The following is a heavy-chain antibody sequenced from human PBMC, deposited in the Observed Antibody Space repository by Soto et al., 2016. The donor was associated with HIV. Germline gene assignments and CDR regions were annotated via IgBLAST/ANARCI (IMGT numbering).Heavy chain of an antibody. CDR2: IKSKTDGGTT. J-gene: IGHJ6*02. CDR1: GFTFSNAW. Sequence: EVQLVESGGDLVKPGGSLRLSCAASGFTFSNAWMSWVRQTPGKGLEWVGLIKSKTDGGTTDYVAPVKGRFTISRDDSKNTLYLQMSSVKTEDTATYYCTRLTMHRGVPLRAMDVWGQGTTVTVSS. CDR3: TRLTMHRGVPLRAMDV. V-gene: IGHV3-15*05. D-gene: IGHD3-10*01.